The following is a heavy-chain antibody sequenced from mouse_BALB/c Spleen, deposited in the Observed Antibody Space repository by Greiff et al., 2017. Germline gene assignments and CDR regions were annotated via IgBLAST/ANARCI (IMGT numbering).Heavy chain of an antibody. CDR3: AREAYYRYDGSAMDY. D-gene: IGHD2-14*01. CDR2: IWAGGST. Sequence: VQLQESGPGLVAPSQSLSITCTVSGFSLTSYGVHWVRQPPGKGLEWLGVIWAGGSTNYNSALMSRLSISKDNSKSQVFLKMNSLQTDDTAMYYCAREAYYRYDGSAMDYWGQGTSVTVSS. J-gene: IGHJ4*01. CDR1: GFSLTSYG. V-gene: IGHV2-9*02.